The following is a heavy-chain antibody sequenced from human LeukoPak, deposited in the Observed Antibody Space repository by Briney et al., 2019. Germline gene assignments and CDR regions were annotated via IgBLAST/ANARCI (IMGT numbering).Heavy chain of an antibody. V-gene: IGHV4-34*01. Sequence: GSLRLSCVVSGFTFSSYWMSWIRQPPGKGLEWIGEINHSGSTNYNPSLKSRVTISVDTSKNQFSLKLSSVTAADTAVYYCARVPWAVAGTTRPAYYYYGMDVWGKGTTVTVSS. CDR1: GFTFSSYW. CDR2: INHSGST. D-gene: IGHD6-19*01. CDR3: ARVPWAVAGTTRPAYYYYGMDV. J-gene: IGHJ6*04.